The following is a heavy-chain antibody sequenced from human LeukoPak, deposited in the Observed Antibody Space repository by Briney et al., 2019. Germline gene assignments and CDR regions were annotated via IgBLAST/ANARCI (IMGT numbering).Heavy chain of an antibody. CDR1: GYTFTGYY. J-gene: IGHJ6*03. D-gene: IGHD1-1*01. CDR2: INPNSGGT. Sequence: ASVKVSCKASGYTFTGYYMHWVRQAPGQGLEWMGWINPNSGGTNYAQKFQGRVTMTRDTSISTAYMELSRLRSDDTAVYYCARGGTTGYYYYYMDVWGKGTTVTVSS. CDR3: ARGGTTGYYYYYMDV. V-gene: IGHV1-2*02.